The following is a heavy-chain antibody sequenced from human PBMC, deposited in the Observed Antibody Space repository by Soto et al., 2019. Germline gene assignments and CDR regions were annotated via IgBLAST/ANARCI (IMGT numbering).Heavy chain of an antibody. V-gene: IGHV4-31*03. J-gene: IGHJ6*03. D-gene: IGHD5-12*01. CDR1: GGSISRGGYY. Sequence: QVQLQESGPGLVKPSQTLSLTCTVSGGSISRGGYYWSLIRQHPGKGLEWIGYIYYSGGTYYNPSLKSRVTISVDTSENQFSLRLSSVTAADTAVYYCARKDSGYADYMDVWGKGTTVTVSS. CDR3: ARKDSGYADYMDV. CDR2: IYYSGGT.